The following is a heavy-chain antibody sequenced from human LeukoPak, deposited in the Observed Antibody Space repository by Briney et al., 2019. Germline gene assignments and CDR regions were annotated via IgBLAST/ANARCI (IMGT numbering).Heavy chain of an antibody. Sequence: GGSLRLSCAASGFTFDDYGMSWVRQVPGKGLEWVSGINWNGDNTKYADAVKGRFNISRDNAKNSLYLQMNSLRAEDTAVYYCARAPTRYYYYYYMDVWGKGTTVTISS. J-gene: IGHJ6*03. CDR1: GFTFDDYG. D-gene: IGHD4-17*01. V-gene: IGHV3-20*04. CDR3: ARAPTRYYYYYYMDV. CDR2: INWNGDNT.